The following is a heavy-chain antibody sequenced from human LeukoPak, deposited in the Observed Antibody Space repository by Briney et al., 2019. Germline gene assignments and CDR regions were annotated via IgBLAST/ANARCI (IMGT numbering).Heavy chain of an antibody. D-gene: IGHD2-2*01. CDR2: VNHSGST. Sequence: SETLSLTCAVYGGSFSGYYWSWIRHPPGKGLEWIGEVNHSGSTNYNPSLKSRVTISVDTSKNQFSLKLSSVTAADTAVYYCARDYCSSTSCPFDYWGQGTLVTVSS. CDR3: ARDYCSSTSCPFDY. J-gene: IGHJ4*02. V-gene: IGHV4-34*01. CDR1: GGSFSGYY.